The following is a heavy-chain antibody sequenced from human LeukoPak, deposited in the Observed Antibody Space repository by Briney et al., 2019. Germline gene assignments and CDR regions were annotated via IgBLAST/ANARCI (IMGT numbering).Heavy chain of an antibody. CDR3: ARDGFQGMILYVDYYMDV. CDR1: GYTFTDYF. V-gene: IGHV1-2*06. Sequence: ASVKVSCKASGYTFTDYFIQWVRQAPGQGPEWMGRINPNTGGTNYAQKFQGRVTFTIDTSTNTAYMELSRLRPDDTAVYYCARDGFQGMILYVDYYMDVWGKGTTVTVSS. CDR2: INPNTGGT. D-gene: IGHD2/OR15-2a*01. J-gene: IGHJ6*03.